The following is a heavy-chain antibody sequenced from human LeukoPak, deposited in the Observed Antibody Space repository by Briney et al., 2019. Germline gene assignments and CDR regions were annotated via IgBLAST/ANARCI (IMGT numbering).Heavy chain of an antibody. CDR2: IYYSGST. V-gene: IGHV4-59*01. CDR1: RGSLSRYY. CDR3: ANVGYCSSTSCGFDP. Sequence: PSETLSLPCPVCRGSLSRYYWSWLRQPPGTGLEGIGYIYYSGSTNYNPSIKSLVTISVDTSKNQFSLKLSAVTAADTVVYYCANVGYCSSTSCGFDPWGQGTLVTVSS. D-gene: IGHD2-2*01. J-gene: IGHJ5*02.